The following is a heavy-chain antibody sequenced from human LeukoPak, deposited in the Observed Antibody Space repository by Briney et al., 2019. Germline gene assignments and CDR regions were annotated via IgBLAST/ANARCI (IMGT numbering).Heavy chain of an antibody. J-gene: IGHJ6*02. CDR1: AGSISNYY. D-gene: IGHD3-10*01. CDR2: IYYSGNT. Sequence: SETLSLTCTVSAGSISNYYWNWIRQSPGKGLEWIGYIYYSGNTNYNPSLKSRVTISIDTSKNQFSLRLSSVTAADTAVYYCARLTDYYGSGSSNYYYYYGMDVWGQGTTVTVSS. V-gene: IGHV4-59*08. CDR3: ARLTDYYGSGSSNYYYYYGMDV.